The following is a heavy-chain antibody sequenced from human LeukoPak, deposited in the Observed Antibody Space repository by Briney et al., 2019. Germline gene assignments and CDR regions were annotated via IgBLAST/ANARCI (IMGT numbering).Heavy chain of an antibody. CDR2: ISSNGGST. CDR1: GFTFSSYG. Sequence: PGGSLRLSCAASGFTFSSYGMHWVRQAPGKGLEYVSAISSNGGSTYYANSVKGRFTISRDNSKNTLYLQMGSLRAEDMAVYYCARARYSYYYDSSGYYFDYWGQGTLVTVSS. D-gene: IGHD3-22*01. J-gene: IGHJ4*02. V-gene: IGHV3-64*01. CDR3: ARARYSYYYDSSGYYFDY.